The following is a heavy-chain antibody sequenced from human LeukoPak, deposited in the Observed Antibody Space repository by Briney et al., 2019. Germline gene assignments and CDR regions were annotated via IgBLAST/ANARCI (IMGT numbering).Heavy chain of an antibody. CDR2: IYYSGST. CDR3: ARLAVAGTVYFDY. Sequence: PSQTLSLTCTVSGGSISSGDYYWSWIRQPPGKGLEWIGYIYYSGSTYYNPSLKSRVTISVDTSKNQFSLKLSSVTAADTAVYYCARLAVAGTVYFDYWGQGTLVTVSS. J-gene: IGHJ4*02. V-gene: IGHV4-30-4*01. D-gene: IGHD6-19*01. CDR1: GGSISSGDYY.